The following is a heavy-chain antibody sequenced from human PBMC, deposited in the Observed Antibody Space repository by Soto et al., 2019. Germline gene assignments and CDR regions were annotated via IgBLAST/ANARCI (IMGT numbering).Heavy chain of an antibody. CDR2: IYPGDSDT. J-gene: IGHJ4*02. V-gene: IGHV5-51*01. Sequence: GESLKISCKGSGYIFTNYWIGWVRQMPGKGLEWMGIIYPGDSDTKYSPSFQGQVTISADKSISTAYLQWSSLKASDTAMYYCARSAGQQLVASWGQGTLVTVSS. CDR3: ARSAGQQLVAS. CDR1: GYIFTNYW. D-gene: IGHD6-13*01.